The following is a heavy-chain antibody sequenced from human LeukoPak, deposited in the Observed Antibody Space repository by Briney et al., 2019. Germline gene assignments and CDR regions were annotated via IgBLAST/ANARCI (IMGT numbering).Heavy chain of an antibody. CDR2: ISTYNANT. CDR1: GYSFTSYG. Sequence: ATVKVSCKASGYSFTSYGISWVRQAPGQGLEWMGWISTYNANTNYALKLQGRVTLTTDTSTSTAYMELKSLRSDDTAVYYCAREECSIGVCYPSGYWGQGTLVTVSS. V-gene: IGHV1-18*01. CDR3: AREECSIGVCYPSGY. D-gene: IGHD2-8*01. J-gene: IGHJ4*02.